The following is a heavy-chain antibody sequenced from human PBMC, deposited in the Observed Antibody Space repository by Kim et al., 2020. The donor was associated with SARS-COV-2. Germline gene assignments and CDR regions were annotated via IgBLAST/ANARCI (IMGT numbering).Heavy chain of an antibody. CDR1: GFTFDDYA. D-gene: IGHD6-19*01. J-gene: IGHJ4*02. Sequence: GGSLRLSCAASGFTFDDYAMHWVRQAPGKGLEWVSGISWNSGSIGYADSVKGRFTISRDNAKNSLYLQMNSLRAEDTALYYCAKPSGWYSRFWDDPYYFDYWGQGTLVTVSS. CDR3: AKPSGWYSRFWDDPYYFDY. CDR2: ISWNSGSI. V-gene: IGHV3-9*01.